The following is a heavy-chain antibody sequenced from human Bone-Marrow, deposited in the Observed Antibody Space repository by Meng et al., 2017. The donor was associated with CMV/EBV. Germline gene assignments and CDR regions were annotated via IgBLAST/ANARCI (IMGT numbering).Heavy chain of an antibody. CDR2: IYCSGST. J-gene: IGHJ5*02. CDR3: ARASIVVPAAYPLGP. Sequence: GSVSSGRYYCSWSRQPRGKGLEWVGYIYCSGSTNYNPSIKSRVTISVDTSKNQFSLKLSSVTAADTAVYYCARASIVVPAAYPLGPWGQGTLVTVSS. CDR1: GSVSSGRYY. D-gene: IGHD2-2*01. V-gene: IGHV4-61*01.